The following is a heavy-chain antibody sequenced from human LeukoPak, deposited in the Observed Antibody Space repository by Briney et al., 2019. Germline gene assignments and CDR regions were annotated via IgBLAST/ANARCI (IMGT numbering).Heavy chain of an antibody. CDR3: ARESAGNDAFDI. D-gene: IGHD4-23*01. CDR1: GYTFTGYY. Sequence: ASVKVSCKASGYTFTGYYMHWVLQAPGQGLEWMGWINPNSGGTNYAQKFQGRVTMTRDTSISTAYMELSRLRSDDTAVYYCARESAGNDAFDIWGQGTMVTVSS. V-gene: IGHV1-2*02. J-gene: IGHJ3*02. CDR2: INPNSGGT.